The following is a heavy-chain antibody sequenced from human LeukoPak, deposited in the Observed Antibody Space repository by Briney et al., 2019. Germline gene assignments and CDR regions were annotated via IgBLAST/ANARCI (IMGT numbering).Heavy chain of an antibody. V-gene: IGHV1-69*05. CDR2: IIPIFGTA. Sequence: SVKVSCKASGGTFSSYAISWVRQAPGQGLEWMGGIIPIFGTANYAQKFQGRVTITTDESTSTAYMELSSLRSEDTAVYYCASRGYCSSTSCRKPFDYWGQGTLVTVSS. J-gene: IGHJ4*02. CDR1: GGTFSSYA. CDR3: ASRGYCSSTSCRKPFDY. D-gene: IGHD2-2*01.